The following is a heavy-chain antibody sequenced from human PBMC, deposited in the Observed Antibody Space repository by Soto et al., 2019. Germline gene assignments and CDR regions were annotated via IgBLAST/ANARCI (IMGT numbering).Heavy chain of an antibody. V-gene: IGHV3-74*01. CDR3: ALSHTVTTDY. D-gene: IGHD4-17*01. J-gene: IGHJ4*02. Sequence: EVQLVESGGGLVQPGGSLRLSCAASGLTFSSYWMHWVRQAPGKGLVWVSRIKSDGSSTSYADSVKGRFTISRDNAKNMLYLPMNSLRAEDTAVYCCALSHTVTTDYWGQGTQVTVSS. CDR1: GLTFSSYW. CDR2: IKSDGSST.